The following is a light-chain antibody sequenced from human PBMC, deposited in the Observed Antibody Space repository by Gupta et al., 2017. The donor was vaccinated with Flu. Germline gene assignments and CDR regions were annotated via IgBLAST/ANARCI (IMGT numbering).Light chain of an antibody. Sequence: QSALTQPPSASGSPGQSVTISCTGSSSAVGGYNYVSWYQHHPGKAPKLIIYWVSQRPSGVPGRFSGSKSGNTASLTVSGLQAEDEADYYCASNAGDNTFVLGGGTKLTVL. CDR2: WVS. CDR1: SSAVGGYNY. V-gene: IGLV2-8*01. CDR3: ASNAGDNTFV. J-gene: IGLJ3*02.